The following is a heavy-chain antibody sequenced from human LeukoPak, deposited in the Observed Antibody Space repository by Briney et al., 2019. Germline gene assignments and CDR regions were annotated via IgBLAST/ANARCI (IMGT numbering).Heavy chain of an antibody. CDR3: ARSSRYCSSTSCPRGDYYGMDV. V-gene: IGHV4-34*01. D-gene: IGHD2-2*01. J-gene: IGHJ6*04. Sequence: PSETLSLTCAGYGVSLSGYYWGWLRQPPGKGVEWRGEINHSGRSNYKTSLKSRVTISEDTSKNQFSLKLSSVTAADTAVYYCARSSRYCSSTSCPRGDYYGMDVWGKGTTVTVSS. CDR2: INHSGRS. CDR1: GVSLSGYY.